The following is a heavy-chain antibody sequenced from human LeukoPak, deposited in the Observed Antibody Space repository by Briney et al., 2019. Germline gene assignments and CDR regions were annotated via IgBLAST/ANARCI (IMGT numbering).Heavy chain of an antibody. Sequence: PSQTLSLTCSVSGGSISGGNYFWSWIRQPAGNGLEWIGRFYTSGSTNYNSSLKSRITISVDTSKNQFSLNLSSMTAADTAVYYCARLEITFGGVIAARGQGTLVTVSS. CDR1: GGSISGGNYF. J-gene: IGHJ4*02. D-gene: IGHD3-16*02. CDR2: FYTSGST. CDR3: ARLEITFGGVIAA. V-gene: IGHV4-61*02.